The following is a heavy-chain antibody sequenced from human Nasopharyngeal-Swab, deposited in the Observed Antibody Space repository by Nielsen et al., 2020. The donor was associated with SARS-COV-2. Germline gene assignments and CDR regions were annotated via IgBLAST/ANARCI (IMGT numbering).Heavy chain of an antibody. CDR1: GGSFSGYY. J-gene: IGHJ4*02. CDR3: ARGFQDIVVVVAAYRSGFGY. V-gene: IGHV4-34*01. CDR2: INHSGST. D-gene: IGHD2-15*01. Sequence: ETLSLTCAVYGGSFSGYYWSWIRQPPGKGLEWIGEINHSGSTNYNPSLKSRVTISVDTSKNQFSLKLSSVTAADTAVYYCARGFQDIVVVVAAYRSGFGYWGQGTLVTVSS.